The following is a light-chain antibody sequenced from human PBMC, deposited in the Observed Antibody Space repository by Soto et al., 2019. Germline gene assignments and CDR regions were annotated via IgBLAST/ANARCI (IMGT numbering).Light chain of an antibody. CDR2: KAS. CDR3: QHYNSYSEA. Sequence: EIRITQAPSTLSGAVGERVTITCRASQTISSWLAWYQQKPGKAPKLLIYKASTLKSGVPSRFSGSGSGTEFTLTISSLQPDDFATYYCQHYNSYSEAFGQGTKVDIK. J-gene: IGKJ1*01. CDR1: QTISSW. V-gene: IGKV1-5*03.